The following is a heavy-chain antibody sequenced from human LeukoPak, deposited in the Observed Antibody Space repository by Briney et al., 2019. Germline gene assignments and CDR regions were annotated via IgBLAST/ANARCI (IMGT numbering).Heavy chain of an antibody. CDR3: ASGYSYGGDY. J-gene: IGHJ4*02. CDR2: ISSGATYI. V-gene: IGHV3-21*01. D-gene: IGHD5-12*01. CDR1: GFTFSTST. Sequence: GGSLRLSCAASGFTFSTSTMNWVRQAPGKGLEWVSYISSGATYIFLADSVKGRFTVSRDNAQNLLFLQMNSLRAEDTAAYYCASGYSYGGDYWGQGTLVTVSS.